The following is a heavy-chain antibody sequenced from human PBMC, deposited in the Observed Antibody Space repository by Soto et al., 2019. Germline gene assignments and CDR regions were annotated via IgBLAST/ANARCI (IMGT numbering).Heavy chain of an antibody. D-gene: IGHD6-6*01. CDR3: AKDRLEYSSSSGGVFYYYYYGMDV. Sequence: PGGSLRLSCTASGFTFGDYAMSWVRQAPGKGLEWVSAISGSGGSTYYADSVKGRFTISRDNSKNTLYLQMNSLRAEDTAVYYCAKDRLEYSSSSGGVFYYYYYGMDVWGQGTTVTVSS. CDR2: ISGSGGST. V-gene: IGHV3-23*01. J-gene: IGHJ6*02. CDR1: GFTFGDYA.